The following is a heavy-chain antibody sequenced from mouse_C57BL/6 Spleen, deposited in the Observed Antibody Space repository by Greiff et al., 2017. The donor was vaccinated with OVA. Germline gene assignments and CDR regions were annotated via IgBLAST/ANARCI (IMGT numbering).Heavy chain of an antibody. CDR3: ARRSYWFAY. D-gene: IGHD1-1*01. J-gene: IGHJ3*01. V-gene: IGHV1-64*01. CDR2: IHPSSGST. Sequence: QVQLQQPGAELVKPGASVKLSCKASGYTFTSYWMHWVKQRPGQGLEWIGMIHPSSGSTNYNEKFKSKATLTVDKSSSTAYLQLSSLTSEDSAVYDCARRSYWFAYWGQGTLVTVSA. CDR1: GYTFTSYW.